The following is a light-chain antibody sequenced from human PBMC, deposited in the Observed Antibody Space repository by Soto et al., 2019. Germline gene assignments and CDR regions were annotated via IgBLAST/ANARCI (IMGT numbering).Light chain of an antibody. Sequence: DIQMTQSPSTLSASVGDRVTITCRASQSISSWLAWYQQKPGKAPTLLIYKASSLESGVPSRLSGRGSGTEFTLTVSSLQPDDFATYYCQQYNSYWLAFGGGTKVEIK. V-gene: IGKV1-5*03. CDR3: QQYNSYWLA. CDR1: QSISSW. CDR2: KAS. J-gene: IGKJ4*01.